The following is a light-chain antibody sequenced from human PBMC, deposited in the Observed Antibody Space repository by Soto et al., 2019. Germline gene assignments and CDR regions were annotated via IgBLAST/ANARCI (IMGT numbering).Light chain of an antibody. J-gene: IGKJ1*01. Sequence: DIQMTQSPSTLSASVGDRVTITCRASQSISSWLAWYKQNPGKAPKLLIYKASSLESGVPSTFSGSGPGTEFTLTISSLQPDAVPTYYCEQYNSYSWTFGQGTKVEIK. CDR2: KAS. CDR1: QSISSW. V-gene: IGKV1-5*03. CDR3: EQYNSYSWT.